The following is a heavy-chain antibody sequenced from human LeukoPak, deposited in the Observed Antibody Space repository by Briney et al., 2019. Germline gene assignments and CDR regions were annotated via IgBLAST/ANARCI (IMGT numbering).Heavy chain of an antibody. CDR1: GYTFTSYY. J-gene: IGHJ4*02. Sequence: ASVKVSCKASGYTFTSYYMHWVRQAPGQGLEWMGIINPSGGSTSYAQKFQGRVTMTRDMSTSTAYMELRSLRSDDTAVYYCARVTQTDYDFDYWGQGTLVTVSS. D-gene: IGHD4-17*01. V-gene: IGHV1-46*01. CDR3: ARVTQTDYDFDY. CDR2: INPSGGST.